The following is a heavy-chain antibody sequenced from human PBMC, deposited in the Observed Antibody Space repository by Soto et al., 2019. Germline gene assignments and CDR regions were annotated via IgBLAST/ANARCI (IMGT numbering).Heavy chain of an antibody. Sequence: QVQLVQSGAEVKKPGASVKVSCKASGYTFTSYAMHWVRQDPGQRLEWMGWLNAGNGNTKYSQKFQGRVTITRDTSASTAYRELSSLRSEDTDVYYCARAWSYWSGGSCYRSHFDYWGQGTLVTVSS. CDR3: ARAWSYWSGGSCYRSHFDY. D-gene: IGHD2-15*01. J-gene: IGHJ4*02. CDR1: GYTFTSYA. V-gene: IGHV1-3*01. CDR2: LNAGNGNT.